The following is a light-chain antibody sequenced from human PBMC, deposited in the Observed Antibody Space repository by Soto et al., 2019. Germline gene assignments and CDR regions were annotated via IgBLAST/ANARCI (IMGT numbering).Light chain of an antibody. V-gene: IGKV2-28*01. Sequence: DIVLTQSPLSLPVTPGEPASISCRSSQSLLQSNGNHYLDWYLQKPVQSPQVLIYLGSNRASGVPDRFSGSGSGPDFTLKISRVEAEDVGVYYCMQALHTPWTFGQGTKVEIK. J-gene: IGKJ1*01. CDR1: QSLLQSNGNHY. CDR2: LGS. CDR3: MQALHTPWT.